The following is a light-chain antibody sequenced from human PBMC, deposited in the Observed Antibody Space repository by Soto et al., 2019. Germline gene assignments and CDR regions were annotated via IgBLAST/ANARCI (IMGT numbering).Light chain of an antibody. CDR1: NSNIGNNY. CDR2: DND. J-gene: IGLJ2*01. Sequence: QSVLTQPPSVSAAPGQKVTISCSGSNSNIGNNYVSWYQQLPGTAPKLLIYDNDVRPSGIPDRFSASKSGTSATLDITGLQTGDEADYYCGTWDTSLSAVFGGGTKVT. V-gene: IGLV1-51*01. CDR3: GTWDTSLSAV.